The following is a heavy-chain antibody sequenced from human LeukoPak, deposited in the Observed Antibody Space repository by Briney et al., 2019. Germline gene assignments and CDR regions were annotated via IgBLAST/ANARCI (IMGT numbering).Heavy chain of an antibody. Sequence: SQTLSLTCAISGDSVSSNDATWNWIRQSPSRGLEWLGRTYYRSERYNNYAVSVKSRITINPDTSKNQFSLQLNSVTPEDTALYYCARGGVGSKNNVFDIWGQGTMVTVSS. J-gene: IGHJ3*02. CDR2: TYYRSERYN. CDR3: ARGGVGSKNNVFDI. D-gene: IGHD1-26*01. V-gene: IGHV6-1*01. CDR1: GDSVSSNDAT.